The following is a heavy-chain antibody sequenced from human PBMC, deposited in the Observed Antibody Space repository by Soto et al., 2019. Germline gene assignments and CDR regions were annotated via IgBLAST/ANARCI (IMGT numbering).Heavy chain of an antibody. Sequence: GGSLRLSCAASGFTFSSYAMSWVRQAPGKGLEWVSAISGSGGSTYYADSVKGRFTISRDNSKNTLYLQMNSLRAEDTAVYYCAKDPYYYDIEDGGPFDPWGQGTLVTVSS. CDR3: AKDPYYYDIEDGGPFDP. J-gene: IGHJ5*02. V-gene: IGHV3-23*01. CDR1: GFTFSSYA. D-gene: IGHD3-22*01. CDR2: ISGSGGST.